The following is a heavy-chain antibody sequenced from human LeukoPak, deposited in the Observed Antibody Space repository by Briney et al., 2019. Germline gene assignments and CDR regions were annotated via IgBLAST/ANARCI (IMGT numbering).Heavy chain of an antibody. Sequence: SGTLSLTCAVSGGSISSSNWWSWVRQPPGKGLEWIGEIYHSGSTNYNPSLKSRVTISVDKSKNQFSLKLSSVTAADTAVYYCARDKPGYSYGSYAFDIWGQGTMVTVSS. CDR1: GGSISSSNW. D-gene: IGHD5-18*01. V-gene: IGHV4-4*02. CDR2: IYHSGST. J-gene: IGHJ3*02. CDR3: ARDKPGYSYGSYAFDI.